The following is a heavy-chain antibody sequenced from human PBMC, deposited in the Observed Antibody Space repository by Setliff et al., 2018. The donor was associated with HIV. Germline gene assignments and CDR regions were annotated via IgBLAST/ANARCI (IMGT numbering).Heavy chain of an antibody. CDR1: GYTFTSYA. V-gene: IGHV1-3*01. J-gene: IGHJ6*03. CDR2: INAGNGNT. D-gene: IGHD3-10*01. Sequence: ASVKVSCKASGYTFTSYAMHWVRQAPGQRLEWMGWINAGNGNTKYSQRFQGRVTITRDTSASTAYMELSSLRSEDTAVYYCARAHNIWSDYNYYYSYFMGVWGKGTAVTVSS. CDR3: ARAHNIWSDYNYYYSYFMGV.